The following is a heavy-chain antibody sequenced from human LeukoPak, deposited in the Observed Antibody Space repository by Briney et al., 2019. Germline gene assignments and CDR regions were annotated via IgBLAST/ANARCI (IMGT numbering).Heavy chain of an antibody. D-gene: IGHD2-15*01. CDR1: GGSISSYY. Sequence: SESLSLTCTVSGGSISSYYWSWIRQPPGKGLEWIGHIYYGGSTNYNPSLKSRVTISVDTSNNQFSLKLSSVTAADTAVYYCARTCSGGSCYPFDYWGQGTLVTVSS. J-gene: IGHJ4*02. V-gene: IGHV4-59*12. CDR2: IYYGGST. CDR3: ARTCSGGSCYPFDY.